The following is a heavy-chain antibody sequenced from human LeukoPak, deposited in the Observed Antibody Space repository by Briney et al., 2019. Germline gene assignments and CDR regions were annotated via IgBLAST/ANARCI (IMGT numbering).Heavy chain of an antibody. V-gene: IGHV3-23*01. CDR3: AKADAVTAFLYGMDV. Sequence: GGSLRLSCAASGFTFSSYAVSWVRQAPGKGLEWVSAISGSGGSTYYADSVKGRFTISRDNSKNTLYLQMNSLRAEDTAVYYCAKADAVTAFLYGMDVWGQGTTVTVSS. D-gene: IGHD2-21*02. CDR1: GFTFSSYA. CDR2: ISGSGGST. J-gene: IGHJ6*02.